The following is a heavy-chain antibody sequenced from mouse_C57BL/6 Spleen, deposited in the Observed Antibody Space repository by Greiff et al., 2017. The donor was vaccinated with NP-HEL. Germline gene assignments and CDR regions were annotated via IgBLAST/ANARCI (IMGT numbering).Heavy chain of an antibody. V-gene: IGHV1-50*01. CDR1: GYTFTSYW. CDR2: IDPSDSYT. Sequence: VQLQQPGAELVKPGASVKLSCKASGYTFTSYWMQWVKQRPGQGLEWIGEIDPSDSYTNYNQKFKGKATLTVDTSSSTAYMQLSSLTSEDSAVYYCARSLLGASYWGQGTLVTVSA. J-gene: IGHJ3*01. D-gene: IGHD1-1*01. CDR3: ARSLLGASY.